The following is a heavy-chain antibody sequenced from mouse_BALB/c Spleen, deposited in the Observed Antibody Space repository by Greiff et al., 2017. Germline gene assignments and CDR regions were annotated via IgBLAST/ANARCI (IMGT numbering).Heavy chain of an antibody. CDR3: ARGSITTAPFAY. Sequence: QVQLQQPGAELVKPGASVKLSCKASGYTFTSYWMHWVKQRPGQGLEWIGEIDPSDSYTNYNQKFKGKATLTVDKSSSTAYMQLSSLTSEDSAVYYCARGSITTAPFAYWGHGTLVTVSA. CDR1: GYTFTSYW. J-gene: IGHJ3*01. D-gene: IGHD1-2*01. CDR2: IDPSDSYT. V-gene: IGHV1-69*02.